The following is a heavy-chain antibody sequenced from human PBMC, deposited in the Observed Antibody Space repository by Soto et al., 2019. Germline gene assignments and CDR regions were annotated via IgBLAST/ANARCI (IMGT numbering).Heavy chain of an antibody. Sequence: QVQLQESGPGLVKPSQTLSLTCTVSGGSISSGGYYWSWIRQHPGKGLEWIGYIYYSGSTYYNPSLKSRVTISVDTSKNQFSLKLSSVTAADTAVYYCARVVRITIFGVVITHFDYWGQGTLVTVSS. CDR2: IYYSGST. CDR3: ARVVRITIFGVVITHFDY. V-gene: IGHV4-31*03. J-gene: IGHJ4*02. D-gene: IGHD3-3*01. CDR1: GGSISSGGYY.